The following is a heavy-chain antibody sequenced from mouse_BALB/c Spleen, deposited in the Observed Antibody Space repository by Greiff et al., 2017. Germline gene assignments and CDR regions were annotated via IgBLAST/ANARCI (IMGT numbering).Heavy chain of an antibody. D-gene: IGHD3-1*01. J-gene: IGHJ4*01. CDR2: IYPVSGET. CDR3: GRTGLRGGAMDY. CDR1: GYTFTDHI. V-gene: IGHV1-11*01. Sequence: LMESGAELASPGASVTLSCKASGYTFTDHIMNWVKKRPGQGLEWIGRIYPVSGETNYTQKFMGKATFSVDRSSSTVYMVLNSLTSEDPAVYYCGRTGLRGGAMDYWGQGTSVTVSS.